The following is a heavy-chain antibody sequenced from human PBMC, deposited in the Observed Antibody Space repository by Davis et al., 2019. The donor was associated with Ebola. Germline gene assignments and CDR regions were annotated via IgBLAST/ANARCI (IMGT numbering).Heavy chain of an antibody. CDR3: ARSIVGAGCLDY. Sequence: PGGSLRLSCAASGFIFSTYGMHWVRQVPGKGLEWVAVISNDGSNKYYGDSVKGRFTISRDNSKNTMYLQMNNLKPEDTAVYYCARSIVGAGCLDYRGQGTLATVSS. J-gene: IGHJ4*02. CDR1: GFIFSTYG. D-gene: IGHD3-10*01. CDR2: ISNDGSNK. V-gene: IGHV3-30*03.